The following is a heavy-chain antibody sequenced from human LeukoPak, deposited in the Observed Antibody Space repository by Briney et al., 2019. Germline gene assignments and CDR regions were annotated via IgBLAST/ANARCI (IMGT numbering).Heavy chain of an antibody. Sequence: SVKVSCKASGGTFSSYAVSWVRQAPGQGLEWMGRIIPIFGTANYAQKFQGRVTITTDESTSTAYMELSSLRSEDTAVYYCAREAMVVTPPFDYWGQGTLVTVSS. J-gene: IGHJ4*02. D-gene: IGHD2-21*02. V-gene: IGHV1-69*05. CDR3: AREAMVVTPPFDY. CDR2: IIPIFGTA. CDR1: GGTFSSYA.